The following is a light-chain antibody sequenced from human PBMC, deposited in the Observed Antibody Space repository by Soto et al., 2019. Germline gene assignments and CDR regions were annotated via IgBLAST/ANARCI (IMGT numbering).Light chain of an antibody. CDR1: QSVSSNK. J-gene: IGKJ4*01. V-gene: IGKV3-20*01. CDR3: QQYGRSPLT. Sequence: EIVLTQSPGTLSLSPGERATLSCRASQSVSSNKLAWYQQKPGQAPSLLIYDASSRATDIPDRFSGSGSGTDFTVTISRLEPEDCAVYYCQQYGRSPLTFGGGTKVEIK. CDR2: DAS.